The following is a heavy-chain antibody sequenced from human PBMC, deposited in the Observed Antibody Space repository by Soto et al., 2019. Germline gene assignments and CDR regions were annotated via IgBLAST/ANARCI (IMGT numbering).Heavy chain of an antibody. CDR1: GGSISGSSHF. J-gene: IGHJ6*02. Sequence: PSETLSLTCTVSGGSISGSSHFWGWIRQPPGKGLEWIGSIYYSGTTYYNPSLESRVTISVDTSKNQFSLKLSSVPAADTAVYYCARHLPGRFEPRLGYYGMDVWGQGTTVTVSS. V-gene: IGHV4-39*01. CDR3: ARHLPGRFEPRLGYYGMDV. CDR2: IYYSGTT. D-gene: IGHD2-15*01.